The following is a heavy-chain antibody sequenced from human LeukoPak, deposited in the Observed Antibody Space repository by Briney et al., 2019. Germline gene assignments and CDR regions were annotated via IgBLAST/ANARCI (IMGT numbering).Heavy chain of an antibody. CDR3: AKRGRSGWYGHYYYYYYMDV. V-gene: IGHV1-24*01. J-gene: IGHJ6*03. D-gene: IGHD6-19*01. CDR1: GYTLTELS. Sequence: ASVKVSCKVSGYTLTELSMHWVRQAPGKGLEWMGGFDPEDGETIYAQKFQGRVTMTEDTSTDTAYMELSSLRSEDTAVYYCAKRGRSGWYGHYYYYYYMDVWGKGTTVTVSS. CDR2: FDPEDGET.